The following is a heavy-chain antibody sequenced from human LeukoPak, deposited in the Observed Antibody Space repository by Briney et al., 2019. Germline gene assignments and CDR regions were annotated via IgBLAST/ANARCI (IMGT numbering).Heavy chain of an antibody. J-gene: IGHJ6*03. CDR3: ARVRFLEYYYYMDV. Sequence: GGSLRLSCTVSGFTVSSNSMSWVRQAPGKGLEWVSSISSSRYIYYADSVKGRFTISRDNAKNSLYLQMNSLRAEDTALYYCARVRFLEYYYYMDVWGKGTTVTVSS. CDR2: ISSSRYI. V-gene: IGHV3-21*04. D-gene: IGHD3-3*01. CDR1: GFTVSSNS.